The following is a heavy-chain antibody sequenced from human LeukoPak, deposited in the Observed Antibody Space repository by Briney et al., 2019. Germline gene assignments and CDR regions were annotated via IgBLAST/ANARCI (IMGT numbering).Heavy chain of an antibody. D-gene: IGHD2/OR15-2a*01. CDR2: ISSSSSTI. J-gene: IGHJ6*02. V-gene: IGHV3-48*04. CDR3: VLSLGGMDV. CDR1: GFTISSYS. Sequence: GGSLRLSCAASGFTISSYSMNWVRQAPGKGLEWVSYISSSSSTIYYADSVKGRFTISRDNAKNSLYLQMNGLRAEDTAVYYCVLSLGGMDVWGQGTTVTVSS.